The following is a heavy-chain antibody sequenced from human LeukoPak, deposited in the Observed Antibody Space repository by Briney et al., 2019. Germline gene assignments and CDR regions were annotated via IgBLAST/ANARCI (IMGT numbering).Heavy chain of an antibody. Sequence: SETLSLTCAVYGGSFSGYYWSWIRQPPGKGLEWIGSIFNSGNTFDNPSLRSRVTISVDTSKNQFSLKLSSVTAADTALYYCARHRSGWLQSSFDYWGQGTLVTVSS. CDR2: IFNSGNT. CDR3: ARHRSGWLQSSFDY. D-gene: IGHD5-24*01. V-gene: IGHV4-34*12. CDR1: GGSFSGYY. J-gene: IGHJ4*02.